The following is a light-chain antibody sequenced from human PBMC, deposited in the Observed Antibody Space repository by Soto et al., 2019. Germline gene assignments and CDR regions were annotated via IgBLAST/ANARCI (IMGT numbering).Light chain of an antibody. CDR2: DVS. Sequence: QSVLTQPRSVSGSPGLSFTISCTGTSSDVGGYNYVSWYQQHPGKAPKLMIYDVSKRPSGVPDRFSGSKSGNTASLTISGLQAEDEADYYCCSYAGSYTLYVFGTGTKVTVL. CDR1: SSDVGGYNY. V-gene: IGLV2-11*01. CDR3: CSYAGSYTLYV. J-gene: IGLJ1*01.